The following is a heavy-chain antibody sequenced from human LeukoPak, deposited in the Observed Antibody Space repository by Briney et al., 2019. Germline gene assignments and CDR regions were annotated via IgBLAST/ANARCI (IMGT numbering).Heavy chain of an antibody. V-gene: IGHV1-3*01. Sequence: ASVEVSCKASGYTFTSYAMHWVRQAPGQRLEWMGWINAGNGNTKYSQKFQGRVTITRDTSASTAYMELSSLRSEDTAVYYCARSPTAYSSGWYFWFDPWGQGTLVTVSS. J-gene: IGHJ5*02. CDR1: GYTFTSYA. CDR2: INAGNGNT. D-gene: IGHD6-19*01. CDR3: ARSPTAYSSGWYFWFDP.